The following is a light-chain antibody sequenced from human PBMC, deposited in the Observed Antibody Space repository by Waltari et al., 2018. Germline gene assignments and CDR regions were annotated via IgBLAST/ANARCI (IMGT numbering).Light chain of an antibody. CDR2: GAS. CDR3: QHYNEWPQYT. Sequence: EIVLTQSPATLSVSPGGTATLSCRASQSVGDNLAWYQQKHGPAPRPLIYGASSRATDIPDRFSGSGSGTEFTLTISTLHSEDFAVYFCQHYNEWPQYTFAQGTKVEIK. V-gene: IGKV3-15*01. CDR1: QSVGDN. J-gene: IGKJ2*01.